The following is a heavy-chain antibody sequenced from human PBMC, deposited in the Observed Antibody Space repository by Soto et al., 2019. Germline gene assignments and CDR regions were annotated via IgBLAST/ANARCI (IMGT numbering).Heavy chain of an antibody. J-gene: IGHJ4*02. Sequence: EVQLLESGGGLVQPGGSLRLSCAASGFTFSNYAMNWVRQPPGKGLEWVSSITSDGSRYYADSVKGRFSTSRDNSKNSLLLQVNSLRAEDTAVYYCAKDKYYYWGQGTLVTVSS. CDR1: GFTFSNYA. CDR3: AKDKYYY. V-gene: IGHV3-23*01. CDR2: ITSDGSR. D-gene: IGHD3-10*01.